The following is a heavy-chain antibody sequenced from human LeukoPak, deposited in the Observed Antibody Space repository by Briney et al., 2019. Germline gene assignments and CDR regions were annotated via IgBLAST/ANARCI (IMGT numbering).Heavy chain of an antibody. CDR2: IYYSGST. J-gene: IGHJ4*02. CDR1: GGSISYDY. Sequence: PSETLSLTCTVSGGSISYDYWGWIRQPPGKGLEWIGSIYYSGSTYYNPSLKSRVTISVDTSKNQFSLKLSSVTAADTAVYYCARDAYSSSSFDYWGQGTLVTVSS. CDR3: ARDAYSSSSFDY. V-gene: IGHV4-39*07. D-gene: IGHD6-6*01.